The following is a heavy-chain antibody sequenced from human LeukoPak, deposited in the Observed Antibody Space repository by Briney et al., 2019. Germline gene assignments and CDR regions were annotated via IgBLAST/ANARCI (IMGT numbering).Heavy chain of an antibody. J-gene: IGHJ5*02. CDR3: ASMMVRGVNWFDP. CDR2: ISSDGSST. D-gene: IGHD3-10*01. Sequence: GGSLRLSCAASGFTFSSYWMHWVRQAPGKGLVRVSRISSDGSSTTYADSVKGRFTISRDNAKNTLYLQMNSLRAEDTAVYYCASMMVRGVNWFDPWGQGTLVTVSS. CDR1: GFTFSSYW. V-gene: IGHV3-74*01.